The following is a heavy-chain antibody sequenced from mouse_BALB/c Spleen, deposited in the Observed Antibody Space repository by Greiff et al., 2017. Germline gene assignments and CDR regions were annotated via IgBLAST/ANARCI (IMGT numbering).Heavy chain of an antibody. D-gene: IGHD2-14*01. CDR1: GYTFTNYW. V-gene: IGHV1-63*02. CDR2: IYPGGGYT. J-gene: IGHJ1*01. CDR3: ARGDYRYDGGYWYFDV. Sequence: QVQLKQSGAELVRPGTSVKISCKASGYTFTNYWLGWVKQRPGHGLEWIGDIYPGGGYTNYNEKFKGKATLTADTSSSTAYMQLSSLTSEDSAVYFCARGDYRYDGGYWYFDVWGAGTTVTVSS.